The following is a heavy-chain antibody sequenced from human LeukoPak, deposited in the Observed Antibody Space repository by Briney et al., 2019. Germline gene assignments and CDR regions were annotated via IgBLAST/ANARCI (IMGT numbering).Heavy chain of an antibody. J-gene: IGHJ4*02. Sequence: PGGSLRLSCAASGFTFSSYSMNWVRQAPGKGLEWVSSISSSSSYIYYADSVKGRFTISRDNAKNSLYLQMNSLRAEDTAVYYCARGWFGEPCFDYWGQGTLVTVSS. CDR1: GFTFSSYS. CDR2: ISSSSSYI. CDR3: ARGWFGEPCFDY. D-gene: IGHD3-10*01. V-gene: IGHV3-21*01.